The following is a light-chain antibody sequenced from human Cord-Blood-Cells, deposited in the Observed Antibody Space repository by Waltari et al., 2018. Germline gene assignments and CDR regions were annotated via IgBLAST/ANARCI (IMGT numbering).Light chain of an antibody. CDR1: QSISSY. CDR3: QQSYSTPYT. CDR2: AAS. V-gene: IGKV1-39*01. Sequence: DIQMTQSPSSLSASVGDNVTITCRASQSISSYLNWYQQKPGKAPKLLIYAASSLQSGVQSRFSGSGSGTDFTLTISSLQPEDFATYYCQQSYSTPYTFGQGTKLEIK. J-gene: IGKJ2*01.